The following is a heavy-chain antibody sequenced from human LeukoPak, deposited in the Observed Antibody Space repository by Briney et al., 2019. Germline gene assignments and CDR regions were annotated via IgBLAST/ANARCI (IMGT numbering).Heavy chain of an antibody. J-gene: IGHJ4*02. CDR2: IYTSGST. Sequence: SETLSLTCIVSGDSISNYYWSWIRQPAGKGLEWIGRIYTSGSTNYNPSLKSRVTISVDTSKNQFSLKLSSVTAADTAVYYCARRGYDFWSGFYYFDYWGQGTLVTVSS. D-gene: IGHD3-3*01. V-gene: IGHV4-4*07. CDR3: ARRGYDFWSGFYYFDY. CDR1: GDSISNYY.